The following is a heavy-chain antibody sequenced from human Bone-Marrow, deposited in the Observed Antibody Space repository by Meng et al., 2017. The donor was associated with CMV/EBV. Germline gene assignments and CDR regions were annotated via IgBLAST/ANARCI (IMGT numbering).Heavy chain of an antibody. V-gene: IGHV5-51*01. CDR2: IYPGDSDT. CDR1: GYSFTSYW. Sequence: KVSCKGSGYSFTSYWIGWVRQMPGKGLEWMGIIYPGDSDTRYSPSFQGQVTISADKSISTAYLQWSSLKASDTAMYYFARLTQYCSSTKFDPRGKGTLVTVSS. J-gene: IGHJ5*02. CDR3: ARLTQYCSSTKFDP. D-gene: IGHD6-6*01.